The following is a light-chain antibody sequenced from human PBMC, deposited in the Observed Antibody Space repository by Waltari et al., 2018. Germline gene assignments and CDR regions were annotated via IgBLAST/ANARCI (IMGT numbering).Light chain of an antibody. J-gene: IGKJ2*01. Sequence: EIVLTQSTGTLSLSPGERATLPCRASQSVSTSYLAWYQQKPGQAPRLLMYAASRRATGIPDMYSGSGFGTDFTLTISRLEPEDFAVYYCQQYGSAPYTFGQGTKLEIK. CDR1: QSVSTSY. V-gene: IGKV3-20*01. CDR2: AAS. CDR3: QQYGSAPYT.